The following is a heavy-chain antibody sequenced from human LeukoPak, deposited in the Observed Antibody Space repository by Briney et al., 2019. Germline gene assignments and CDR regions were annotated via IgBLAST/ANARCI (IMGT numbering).Heavy chain of an antibody. Sequence: GGSLRLSCAASGFTFSSYWMSWVRQAPGKGLEWVANIKQDGSEEYYVDSVKGRFTISRDNAKNSLYLQMNSLRAEDTAVYYCARDYYHNNYYMDAWGKGTTVTVSS. D-gene: IGHD3-22*01. CDR3: ARDYYHNNYYMDA. V-gene: IGHV3-7*01. CDR2: IKQDGSEE. J-gene: IGHJ6*03. CDR1: GFTFSSYW.